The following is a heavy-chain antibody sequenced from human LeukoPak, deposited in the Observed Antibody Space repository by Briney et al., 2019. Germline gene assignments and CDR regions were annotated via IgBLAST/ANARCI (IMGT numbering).Heavy chain of an antibody. CDR1: GFTFSSYG. CDR2: ISYDGSNK. D-gene: IGHD6-19*01. Sequence: PGGSLRLSCAASGFTFSSYGMHWVRQAPGKGLEWVAVISYDGSNKYYADSVKGRFTISRDNSKNSLYLQLNSLRAEDTAVYYCARRSVAGTWDFDYWGQGTLVTVSS. CDR3: ARRSVAGTWDFDY. J-gene: IGHJ4*02. V-gene: IGHV3-30*03.